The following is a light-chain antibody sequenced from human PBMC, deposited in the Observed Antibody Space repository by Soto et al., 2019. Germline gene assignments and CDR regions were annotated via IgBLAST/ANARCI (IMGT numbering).Light chain of an antibody. Sequence: EIALTQSPGPLPLSPGERATLSCSASQSVSKNFLAWYQQKHDQAPMLLISGASNSATGIQDRFSGSGSGTDFSLSIDRLEPEDPAVYFCQQYGSSPPTFGGGTNVAI. CDR3: QQYGSSPPT. CDR2: GAS. J-gene: IGKJ4*01. V-gene: IGKV3-20*01. CDR1: QSVSKNF.